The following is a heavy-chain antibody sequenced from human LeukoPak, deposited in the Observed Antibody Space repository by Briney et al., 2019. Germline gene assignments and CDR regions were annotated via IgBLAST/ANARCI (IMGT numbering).Heavy chain of an antibody. D-gene: IGHD5-18*01. V-gene: IGHV4-30-4*01. CDR1: GGSISSSSYY. CDR3: ARVDTAMAH. J-gene: IGHJ4*02. Sequence: PSETLSLTCTVSGGSISSSSYYWSWIRQPPGKGLEWTGYIYYSGSTYYNPSLKSRVTISVDTSKNQFSLKLSSVTAADTAVYYCARVDTAMAHWGQGTLVTVSS. CDR2: IYYSGST.